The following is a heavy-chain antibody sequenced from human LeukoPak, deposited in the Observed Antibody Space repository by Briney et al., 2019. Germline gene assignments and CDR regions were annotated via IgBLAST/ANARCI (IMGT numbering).Heavy chain of an antibody. D-gene: IGHD3-22*01. Sequence: GGSLRLSCAASGFTFSSYSMNWVRQAPGKGLEWVSYISSSSSTIYYAAPVKGRFTISRDDSKNTLYLQMNSLKTEDTAVYYCTTNPYDRSGYHIWGQGTMVTVSS. CDR1: GFTFSSYS. V-gene: IGHV3-48*01. CDR3: TTNPYDRSGYHI. CDR2: ISSSSSTI. J-gene: IGHJ3*02.